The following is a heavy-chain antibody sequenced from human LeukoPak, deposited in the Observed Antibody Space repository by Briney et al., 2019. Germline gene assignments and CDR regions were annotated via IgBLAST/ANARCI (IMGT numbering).Heavy chain of an antibody. V-gene: IGHV3-23*01. J-gene: IGHJ4*02. Sequence: PGGSLRLSCAASGFTFSSYAMSWVRQAPGKGLEWVSAISGSGGSSYYADSVKGRFTISRDNSENTLYLQMNSLRAEDTAVYYCAKLQSTIAARGLFDYWGQGTLVSVSS. CDR2: ISGSGGSS. CDR1: GFTFSSYA. D-gene: IGHD6-6*01. CDR3: AKLQSTIAARGLFDY.